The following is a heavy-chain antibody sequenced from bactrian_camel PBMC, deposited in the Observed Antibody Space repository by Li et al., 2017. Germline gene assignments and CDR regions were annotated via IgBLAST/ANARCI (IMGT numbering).Heavy chain of an antibody. Sequence: VQLVESGGDMVQPGGSLRLSCASSLFTFPYMTWVRQGPGKGLEWIASIDSGGSTYYADSVKGRFTISQDSAKNTVYLQMNDLKPEDTAVYYCTYDGWVERDGRCDSGEQGTQVTVS. CDR3: TYDGWVERDGRCDS. CDR2: IDSGGST. J-gene: IGHJ4*01. V-gene: IGHV3S10*01. CDR1: LFTFPY. D-gene: IGHD3*01.